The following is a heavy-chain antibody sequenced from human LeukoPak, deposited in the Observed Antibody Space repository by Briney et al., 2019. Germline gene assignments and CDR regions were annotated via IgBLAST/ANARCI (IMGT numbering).Heavy chain of an antibody. CDR2: INHSGST. V-gene: IGHV4-34*01. CDR1: GGSFSGYY. D-gene: IGHD4-11*01. Sequence: SETLSLTCAVYGGSFSGYYWSWIRQPPGKGLEWIGEINHSGSTNYNPSLKSRVTISVDTSKNQFSLKLSSVTAADTAVYYCARWNSNYVIDYWGQGTLVTVSS. CDR3: ARWNSNYVIDY. J-gene: IGHJ4*02.